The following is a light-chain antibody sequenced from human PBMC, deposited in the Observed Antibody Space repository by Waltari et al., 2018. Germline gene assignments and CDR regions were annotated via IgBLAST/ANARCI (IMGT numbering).Light chain of an antibody. CDR2: GKN. CDR3: NSRDSSGNLVV. CDR1: SLRSYY. V-gene: IGLV3-19*01. J-gene: IGLJ2*01. Sequence: SSELTQDPAVSVALGQTVRITCQGDSLRSYYASWYQQKPGQAPVLVTYGKNNRPSGIPGRFSGSSSGNTGSLTITGAQAEDEADYYCNSRDSSGNLVVFGGVTKLTVL.